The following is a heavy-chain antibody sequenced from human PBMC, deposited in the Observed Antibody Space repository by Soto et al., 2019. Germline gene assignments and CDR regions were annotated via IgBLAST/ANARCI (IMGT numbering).Heavy chain of an antibody. CDR1: GGTFSSHA. D-gene: IGHD3-16*01. Sequence: SVKVSCKASGGTFSSHAISWVRQAPGQGLEWMGGIIPFFKATNYAQKFQGRVTITADDSTSTAYMDLYSLRSEDTAVYYCARDVPLNYYDGTFSYYALDVWGQGTTVTVS. CDR2: IIPFFKAT. J-gene: IGHJ6*02. CDR3: ARDVPLNYYDGTFSYYALDV. V-gene: IGHV1-69*13.